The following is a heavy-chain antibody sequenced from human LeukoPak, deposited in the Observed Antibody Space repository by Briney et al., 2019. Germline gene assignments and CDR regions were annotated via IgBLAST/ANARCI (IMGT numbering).Heavy chain of an antibody. V-gene: IGHV4-39*01. J-gene: IGHJ4*02. CDR3: ARQASGTKADFDY. Sequence: SETLSLTCTVSGGSISSTTYFWGWIRQPPGKGLEWIGCIYYGGTTYYNPSLKSRVTMSVDTSKNQFSLNLNSVTAADTAVYYCARQASGTKADFDYWGQGTLVTVSS. CDR2: IYYGGTT. CDR1: GGSISSTTYF. D-gene: IGHD3-10*01.